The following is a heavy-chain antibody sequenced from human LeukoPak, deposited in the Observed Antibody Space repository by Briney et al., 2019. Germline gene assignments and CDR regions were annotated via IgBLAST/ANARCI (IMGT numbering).Heavy chain of an antibody. Sequence: SETLSLTCAVSGYSISSGYYWGWIRQPPGKGLEWIGSIYHSGSTYYNPSLKSRVTISVDTSKNQFSLKLSSVTAADTAVYYCARVGFDWLLYTNYFDYRGQGTLVTVSS. CDR2: IYHSGST. J-gene: IGHJ4*02. D-gene: IGHD3-9*01. CDR3: ARVGFDWLLYTNYFDY. CDR1: GYSISSGYY. V-gene: IGHV4-38-2*01.